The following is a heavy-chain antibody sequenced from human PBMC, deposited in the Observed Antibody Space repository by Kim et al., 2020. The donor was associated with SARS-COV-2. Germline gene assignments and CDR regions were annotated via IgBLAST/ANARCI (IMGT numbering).Heavy chain of an antibody. D-gene: IGHD2-15*01. V-gene: IGHV5-51*01. CDR1: GYSFTSYW. Sequence: GESLKISCKGSGYSFTSYWIGWVRQMPGKGLEWMGIIYPGDSDTRYSPSFQGQVTISADKSISTAYLQWSSLKASDTAMYYCARLGTYCSGGSCYSGNWFDPWGQGTLVTVSS. CDR2: IYPGDSDT. J-gene: IGHJ5*02. CDR3: ARLGTYCSGGSCYSGNWFDP.